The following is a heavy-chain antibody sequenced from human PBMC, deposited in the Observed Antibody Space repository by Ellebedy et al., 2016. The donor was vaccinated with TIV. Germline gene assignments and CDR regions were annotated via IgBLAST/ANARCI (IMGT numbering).Heavy chain of an antibody. J-gene: IGHJ6*02. D-gene: IGHD2-21*02. CDR3: ARDLGVVVTAIQDYYYYYGMDV. V-gene: IGHV1-69*13. CDR2: IIPIFGTA. Sequence: SVKVSXXASGGTFSSYAISWVRQAPGQGLEWMGGIIPIFGTANYAQKFQGRVTITADESTSTAYMELSSLRSEDTAVYYCARDLGVVVTAIQDYYYYYGMDVWGQGTTVTVSS. CDR1: GGTFSSYA.